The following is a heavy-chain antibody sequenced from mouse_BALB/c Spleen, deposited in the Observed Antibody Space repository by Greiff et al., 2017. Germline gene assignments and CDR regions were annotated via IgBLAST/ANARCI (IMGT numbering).Heavy chain of an antibody. CDR3: ARQQGDCVTWFAY. CDR1: GYTFSSYY. J-gene: IGHJ3*01. D-gene: IGHD2-13*01. V-gene: IGHV5-6-2*01. Sequence: EVQLLESGGGLVKPGGSVKLSCAASGYTFSSYYMPWVRQTPGKRLELVGAINSSGGSTYYPDTVKGRFTMARDKAKTTLYLQLSSLKSEDTALYYCARQQGDCVTWFAYWGQGTLVTVSA. CDR2: INSSGGST.